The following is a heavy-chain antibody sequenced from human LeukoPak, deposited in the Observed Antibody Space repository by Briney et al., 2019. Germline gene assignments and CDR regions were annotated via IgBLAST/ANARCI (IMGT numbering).Heavy chain of an antibody. CDR3: ARGDSSGWLHAFDI. D-gene: IGHD6-19*01. V-gene: IGHV3-48*03. CDR1: GFTFSSYA. J-gene: IGHJ3*02. CDR2: ISSSGSTI. Sequence: GGSLRLSCAASGFTFSSYAMSWVRQAPGKGLEWVSYISSSGSTIYYADSVKGRFTISRDNAKNSLYLQMNSLRAEDTAVYYCARGDSSGWLHAFDIWGQGTMVTVSS.